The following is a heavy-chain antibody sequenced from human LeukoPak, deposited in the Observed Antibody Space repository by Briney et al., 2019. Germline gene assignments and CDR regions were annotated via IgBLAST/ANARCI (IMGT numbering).Heavy chain of an antibody. J-gene: IGHJ4*02. V-gene: IGHV1-18*01. Sequence: ASVKVSCKASGYTFTSYGISWVRQAPGQGLEWMGWISAYNGNTNYAQKLQGRVTMTTDTSTSTAYMELRGLRSDDTAVYYCARDLAGDIVVVPAAQSFDYWGQGTLVTVSS. CDR2: ISAYNGNT. D-gene: IGHD2-2*01. CDR3: ARDLAGDIVVVPAAQSFDY. CDR1: GYTFTSYG.